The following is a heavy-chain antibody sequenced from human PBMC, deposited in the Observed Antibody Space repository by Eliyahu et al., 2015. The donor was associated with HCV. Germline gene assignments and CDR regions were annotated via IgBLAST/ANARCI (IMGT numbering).Heavy chain of an antibody. V-gene: IGHV3-30*04. Sequence: QVQLVESGGGVVQPGRXLRLSCAXSXXTFSSYXMHWVRQAPGKGLEWVALISYDGTYEYFADSVKGRFTISRDNSKNTLYLQMNSLRPEDTAVYYCVRAERGSTLDYWGQGTLVTVSS. D-gene: IGHD3-10*01. CDR3: VRAERGSTLDY. CDR1: XXTFSSYX. CDR2: ISYDGTYE. J-gene: IGHJ4*02.